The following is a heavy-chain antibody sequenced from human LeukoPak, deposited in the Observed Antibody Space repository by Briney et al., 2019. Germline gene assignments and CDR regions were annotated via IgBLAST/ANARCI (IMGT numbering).Heavy chain of an antibody. CDR3: TKGDGRTFGGKPDY. Sequence: GGSLRLSCAASGFTFSSYGMHWIRQAPGKGLEWVAVISDDGSNKYYGDSVKGRLTISRDNPKNTLYLQVNSLRAEDTAIYYCTKGDGRTFGGKPDYWGQGTLVTVSS. V-gene: IGHV3-30*18. J-gene: IGHJ4*02. D-gene: IGHD4-23*01. CDR2: ISDDGSNK. CDR1: GFTFSSYG.